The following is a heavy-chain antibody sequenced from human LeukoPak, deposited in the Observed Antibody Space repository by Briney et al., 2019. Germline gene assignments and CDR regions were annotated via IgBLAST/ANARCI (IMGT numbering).Heavy chain of an antibody. D-gene: IGHD3-22*01. CDR3: ARGVSYDSFDY. CDR1: GFTFSSYA. CDR2: ISGSGGST. V-gene: IGHV3-23*01. J-gene: IGHJ4*02. Sequence: GGSLRLSCAASGFTFSSYAMSWVRRAPGKGLEWVSAISGSGGSTYYADSVKGRFTISRDNSKNTLYLQMNSLRAEDTAVYYCARGVSYDSFDYWGQGALVTVSS.